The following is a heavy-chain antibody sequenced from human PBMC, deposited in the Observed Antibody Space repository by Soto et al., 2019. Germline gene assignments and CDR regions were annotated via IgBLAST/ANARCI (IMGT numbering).Heavy chain of an antibody. Sequence: QVQLEESGGGVVQPGRSLRLSCAASGFTFSSYGMHWVRQAPGKGLEWVAVIWYDGSNKYYADSVKGRFTISRDNSKNTPYLQMNSLRADDTAVYYCARRWGYDAFDIWGQGTMVTVSS. CDR2: IWYDGSNK. D-gene: IGHD3-16*01. J-gene: IGHJ3*02. CDR3: ARRWGYDAFDI. CDR1: GFTFSSYG. V-gene: IGHV3-33*01.